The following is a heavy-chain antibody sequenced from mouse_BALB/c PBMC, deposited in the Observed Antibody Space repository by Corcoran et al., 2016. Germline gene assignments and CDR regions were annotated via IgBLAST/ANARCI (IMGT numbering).Heavy chain of an antibody. D-gene: IGHD2-4*01. CDR1: GFSLSTSGMG. J-gene: IGHJ3*01. CDR3: ARSMSTTTEFAY. V-gene: IGHV8-12*01. CDR2: IYWDDDK. Sequence: QVTLKESGPGILQPSQTLSLTCSFSGFSLSTSGMGVSWIRQPSGKGLEWLAHIYWDDDKRYNPSLKSRLTISKDTSRNQVFLKITSVDTADTATYYCARSMSTTTEFAYWGQGTLVTVSA.